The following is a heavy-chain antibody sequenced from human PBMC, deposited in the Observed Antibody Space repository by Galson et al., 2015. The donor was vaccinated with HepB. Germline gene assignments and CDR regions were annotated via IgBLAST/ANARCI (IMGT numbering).Heavy chain of an antibody. Sequence: SLRLSCAASGFTFSNYGMHWVRQAPGKGLEWVAGIWYDGTNKYYADSVKGRFTISRDNSKNTLYLQMNSLRAEDTAVYYCARSVYQLPPPVRSGMDVWGQGTTVTVSS. CDR1: GFTFSNYG. V-gene: IGHV3-33*01. CDR3: ARSVYQLPPPVRSGMDV. D-gene: IGHD2-2*01. CDR2: IWYDGTNK. J-gene: IGHJ6*02.